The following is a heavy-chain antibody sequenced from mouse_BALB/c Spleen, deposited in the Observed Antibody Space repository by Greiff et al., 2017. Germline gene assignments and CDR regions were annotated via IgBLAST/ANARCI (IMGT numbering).Heavy chain of an antibody. V-gene: IGHV1S81*02. CDR1: GYTFTSYW. D-gene: IGHD2-4*01. J-gene: IGHJ3*01. CDR3: ARGSTMIPIAY. Sequence: QVQLQQPGAELVKPGASVKLSCKASGYTFTSYWMHWVKQRPGQGLEWIGEINPSNGRTNYNEKFKSKATLTVDKSSSTAYMQLSSLTSEDSAVYYCARGSTMIPIAYWGQGTLVTVSA. CDR2: INPSNGRT.